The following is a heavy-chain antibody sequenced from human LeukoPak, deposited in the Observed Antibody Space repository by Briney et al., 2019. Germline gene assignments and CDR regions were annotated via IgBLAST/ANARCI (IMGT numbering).Heavy chain of an antibody. CDR2: ISGSGGDT. J-gene: IGHJ4*02. Sequence: GGSLGLSCAASGFTFNNYVVSWVRQAPGKGLEWVSGISGSGGDTYYADSVKGRFTIPRDNSRNTLYLQMNSLRTEDSAIYYCAKVFRSGDLFVSDSWGQGTLVTVSS. D-gene: IGHD4-17*01. CDR1: GFTFNNYV. CDR3: AKVFRSGDLFVSDS. V-gene: IGHV3-23*01.